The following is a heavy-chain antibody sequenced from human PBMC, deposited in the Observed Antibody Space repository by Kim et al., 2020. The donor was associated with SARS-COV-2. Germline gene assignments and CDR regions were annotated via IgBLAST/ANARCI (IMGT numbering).Heavy chain of an antibody. CDR1: GYTFSSIA. CDR3: AARYSSSYFDL. V-gene: IGHV7-4-1*02. CDR2: MNTNTGDP. Sequence: ASVKVSCKASGYTFSSIAMHWVRQAPGQGLEWMGWMNTNTGDPTYAQGFTGRFVFSLDTSVSTAYLQISSLRPEDTAIYFFAARYSSSYFDLWGRGTLVT. J-gene: IGHJ2*01. D-gene: IGHD6-13*01.